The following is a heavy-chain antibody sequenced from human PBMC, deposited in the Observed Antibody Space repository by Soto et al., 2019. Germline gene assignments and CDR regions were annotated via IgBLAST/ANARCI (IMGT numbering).Heavy chain of an antibody. Sequence: QVQLVQPGAEVKKPGASVKVSCKASGYTFTGYYMHWVRQAPGQGLEWMGWINPNSGGTNYAQKLQGRVTMTRDTAISTAYMELSRLRSDDTAVYYCAREVVPAASWFDPWGQGTLVTVSS. CDR1: GYTFTGYY. V-gene: IGHV1-2*02. D-gene: IGHD2-2*01. CDR3: AREVVPAASWFDP. J-gene: IGHJ5*02. CDR2: INPNSGGT.